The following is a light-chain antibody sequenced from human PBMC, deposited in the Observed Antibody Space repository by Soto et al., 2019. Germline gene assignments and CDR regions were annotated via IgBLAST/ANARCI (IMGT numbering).Light chain of an antibody. CDR3: QQRYGTTIT. CDR1: QSVSSSY. J-gene: IGKJ5*01. CDR2: GAS. Sequence: EIVVTQSPGTLSLSPGERATLSCRASQSVSSSYLAWYQQKPGQDPRILIYGASSRATGIPDRFSGSGSGTDFNLTITSLQPEEFATYECQQRYGTTITVGQGTRREIK. V-gene: IGKV3-20*01.